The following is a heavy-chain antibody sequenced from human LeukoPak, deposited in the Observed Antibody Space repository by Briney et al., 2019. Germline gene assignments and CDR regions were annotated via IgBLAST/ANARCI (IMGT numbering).Heavy chain of an antibody. CDR2: FDPQEGKS. CDR3: ARDLERYYDLEGRSGY. V-gene: IGHV1-24*01. CDR1: AYSKNEFY. J-gene: IGHJ4*02. D-gene: IGHD3-3*01. Sequence: ASVKVSCTVSAYSKNEFYRHWVRQAPGKGLEWMGGFDPQEGKSIYAQKFQGRVSMTDDTFADTVFMELRSLTSEDTAVYYCARDLERYYDLEGRSGYWGQGTLVTVSS.